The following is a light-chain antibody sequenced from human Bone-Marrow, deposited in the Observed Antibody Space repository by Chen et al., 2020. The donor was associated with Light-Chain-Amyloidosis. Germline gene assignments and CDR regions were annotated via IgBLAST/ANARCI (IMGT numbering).Light chain of an antibody. Sequence: QSGLNQPPSASATPGQRVTISCSGGNSTIRNKPGDWYRQLPGTAPKLLLYRNNQRPSGIPDRFAGSKSGPSASLAISGVRSEDEADYYCATWDDGLNGVLFGGGTKLTVL. CDR3: ATWDDGLNGVL. V-gene: IGLV1-44*01. CDR2: RNN. CDR1: NSTIRNKP. J-gene: IGLJ2*01.